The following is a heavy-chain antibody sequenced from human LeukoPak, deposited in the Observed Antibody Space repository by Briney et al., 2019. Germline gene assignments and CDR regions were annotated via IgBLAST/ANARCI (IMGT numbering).Heavy chain of an antibody. Sequence: GSLRLSCAASGFTFSSYAMSWIRQPPGKGLEWIGYIYYSGSTNYNPSLKSRVTISVDTSKNQFSLKLSSVTAADTAVYYCARGGIQLMDYWGQGTLVTVSS. V-gene: IGHV4-59*01. CDR3: ARGGIQLMDY. J-gene: IGHJ4*02. CDR1: GFTFSSYA. D-gene: IGHD5-18*01. CDR2: IYYSGST.